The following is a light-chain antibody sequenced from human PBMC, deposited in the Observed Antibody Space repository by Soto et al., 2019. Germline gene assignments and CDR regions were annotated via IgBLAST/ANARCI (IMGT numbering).Light chain of an antibody. CDR3: QHRSNWPIT. V-gene: IGKV3D-20*02. J-gene: IGKJ5*01. CDR2: RAS. Sequence: EIVLTQSPGTLSLSPGERATLSCRASQSVSSSYLAWYQQKPGQAPKVLIYRASTRATGIPARFSASGSGTDFTLTVSSLEPEDFAVYYCQHRSNWPITFGQGTRLEIK. CDR1: QSVSSSY.